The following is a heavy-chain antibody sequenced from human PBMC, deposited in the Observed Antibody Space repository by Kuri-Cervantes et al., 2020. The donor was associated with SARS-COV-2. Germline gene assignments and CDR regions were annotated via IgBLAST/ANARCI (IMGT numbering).Heavy chain of an antibody. CDR2: INHSGST. V-gene: IGHV4-34*01. CDR3: ARKVEMATISH. D-gene: IGHD5-24*01. J-gene: IGHJ4*02. CDR1: GGSFSGYY. Sequence: SETLSLTCAVYGGSFSGYYWSWIRQPPGKGPEWIGEINHSGSTNYNPSLKSRVTISVDTSKNQFSLKLSSVTAADTAVYYCARKVEMATISHWGQGTLVTVSS.